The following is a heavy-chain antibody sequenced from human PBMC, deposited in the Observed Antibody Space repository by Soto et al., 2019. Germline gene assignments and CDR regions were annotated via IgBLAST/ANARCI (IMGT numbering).Heavy chain of an antibody. D-gene: IGHD2-2*01. CDR1: GYTFTSYD. CDR2: MNPNSGNT. Sequence: ASVKVSCKASGYTFTSYDINWVRQATGQGLEWMGWMNPNSGNTGYAQKFQGRVTMTRNTSISTAYMELSSLRSEDTAVYYCARVMSSGAPVYQLPTIYHYYMDFWGKGTKVTVYS. V-gene: IGHV1-8*01. J-gene: IGHJ6*03. CDR3: ARVMSSGAPVYQLPTIYHYYMDF.